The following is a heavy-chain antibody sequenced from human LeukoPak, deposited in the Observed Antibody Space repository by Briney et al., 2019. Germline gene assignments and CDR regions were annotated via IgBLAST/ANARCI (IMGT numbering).Heavy chain of an antibody. CDR1: GYGFTSYW. D-gene: IGHD6-13*01. Sequence: GESLKISCKGSGYGFTSYWISWVRQMPGKGLEWMGRIDPSDSYTNYSPSFQGHVTISADKSISTAYLQWSSLKASDTAMYYCARHVSSSNDYWGQGTLVTVSS. J-gene: IGHJ4*02. CDR3: ARHVSSSNDY. V-gene: IGHV5-10-1*01. CDR2: IDPSDSYT.